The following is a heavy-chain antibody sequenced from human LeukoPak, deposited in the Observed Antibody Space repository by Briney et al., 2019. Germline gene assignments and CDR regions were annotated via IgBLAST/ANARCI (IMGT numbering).Heavy chain of an antibody. V-gene: IGHV3-7*01. CDR1: GFTFSNSW. CDR3: EGSAGY. CDR2: IIKDVREK. J-gene: IGHJ4*02. D-gene: IGHD6-19*01. Sequence: GCLRLSCAASGFTFSNSWMSWVRQAPRKGLEWVANIIKDVREKYYVDSVKGRFTISRDNAKNALYLQMNSLRVEDTAVYYCEGSAGYWGQGTLVTVSS.